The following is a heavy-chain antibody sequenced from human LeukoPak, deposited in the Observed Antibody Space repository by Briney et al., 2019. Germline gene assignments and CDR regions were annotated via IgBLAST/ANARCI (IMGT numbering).Heavy chain of an antibody. CDR3: ARYFSSWYSDC. V-gene: IGHV1-2*02. J-gene: IGHJ4*02. D-gene: IGHD6-13*01. CDR2: INPNSGGT. CDR1: GHTFTGYY. Sequence: GASVKVSCKASGHTFTGYYMNWVLQAPGQGLEWMGWINPNSGGTNYAQKFQGRVTMTRDTSSSTAYMELSGLRSDDTAVYYCARYFSSWYSDCWGQGALVTVSS.